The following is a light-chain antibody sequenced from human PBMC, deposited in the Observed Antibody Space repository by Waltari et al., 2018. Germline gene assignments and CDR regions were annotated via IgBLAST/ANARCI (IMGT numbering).Light chain of an antibody. CDR2: HVS. V-gene: IGLV2-14*03. CDR3: ASETSTTTLYV. Sequence: HSALTQPASVSGSPGQSITIPCTGTSSDIGFYTFVSWYQQHPGKAPKVMIYHVSNRPAGVSNRCSGSKSGNTASLTISGLQPEDEADYYGASETSTTTLYVFGSGTKVTVL. J-gene: IGLJ1*01. CDR1: SSDIGFYTF.